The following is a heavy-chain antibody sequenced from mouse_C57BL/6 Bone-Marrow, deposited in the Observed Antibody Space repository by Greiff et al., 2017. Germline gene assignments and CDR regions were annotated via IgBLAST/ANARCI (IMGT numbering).Heavy chain of an antibody. V-gene: IGHV1-54*01. CDR3: ARGFDYYGSSYFDY. D-gene: IGHD1-1*01. Sequence: VQLQQSGAELVRPGTSVKVSCKASGYAFTNYLIEWVKQRPGQGLEWIGVINPGSGGTNYNEKFKGKATLTADKSSSTAYMQLSSLTSEDSAVYFWARGFDYYGSSYFDYWGQGTTLTVSS. CDR1: GYAFTNYL. CDR2: INPGSGGT. J-gene: IGHJ2*01.